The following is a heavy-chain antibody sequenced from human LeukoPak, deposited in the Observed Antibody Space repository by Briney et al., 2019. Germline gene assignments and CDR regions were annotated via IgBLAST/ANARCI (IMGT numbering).Heavy chain of an antibody. V-gene: IGHV3-7*03. CDR2: IKQDGSEK. CDR3: ARVALGNYYDSSGYRGYFDY. Sequence: GGSLRLSCAASGFTFSNYWMSWVRQAPGKGLEWVANIKQDGSEKHYVDSVKGRFTISRDNAKNSLYLQMNSLRAEDTAVYYCARVALGNYYDSSGYRGYFDYWGQGTPVTVSS. CDR1: GFTFSNYW. D-gene: IGHD3-22*01. J-gene: IGHJ4*02.